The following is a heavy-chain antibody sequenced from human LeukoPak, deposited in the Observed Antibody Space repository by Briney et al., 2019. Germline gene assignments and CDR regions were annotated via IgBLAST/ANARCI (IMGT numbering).Heavy chain of an antibody. CDR2: ISYDGSNK. V-gene: IGHV3-30*18. CDR3: AKDQGTWNRAENFDY. J-gene: IGHJ4*02. CDR1: GFTFSSYG. D-gene: IGHD1-1*01. Sequence: GGSLRLSCAASGFTFSSYGMHWVRQAPGKGLEWVAVISYDGSNKYYADSVKGRFTISRDNSKNTLYLQMNSLRAEDTAVYYCAKDQGTWNRAENFDYWGQGTLVTVSS.